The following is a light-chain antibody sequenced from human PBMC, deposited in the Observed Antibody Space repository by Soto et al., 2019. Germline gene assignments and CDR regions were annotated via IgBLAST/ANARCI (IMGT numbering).Light chain of an antibody. Sequence: DIVMTQSPLSLPVPPGEPASISCRSSQSLLQTNGYTYLDWYLQKPGQSPQLLIYLTSIRASGVPDRFSGSGSGTEFTLKISKVEAEDVGVYYCMQSLQTPPWTFGPGTKVDIK. CDR1: QSLLQTNGYTY. CDR3: MQSLQTPPWT. J-gene: IGKJ1*01. CDR2: LTS. V-gene: IGKV2-28*01.